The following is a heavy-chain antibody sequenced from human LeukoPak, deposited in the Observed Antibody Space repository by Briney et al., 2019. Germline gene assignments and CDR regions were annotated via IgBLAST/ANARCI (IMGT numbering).Heavy chain of an antibody. CDR1: GFTFGDYA. CDR3: ARDTEQWLVSDAFDI. D-gene: IGHD6-19*01. V-gene: IGHV3-48*01. J-gene: IGHJ3*02. Sequence: PGGSLRLSCTASGFTFGDYAMSWFRQAPGKGLEWVSYISSSSSTIYYADSVKGRFTISRDNAKNSLYLQMNSLRAEDTAVYYCARDTEQWLVSDAFDIWGQGTMATVSS. CDR2: ISSSSSTI.